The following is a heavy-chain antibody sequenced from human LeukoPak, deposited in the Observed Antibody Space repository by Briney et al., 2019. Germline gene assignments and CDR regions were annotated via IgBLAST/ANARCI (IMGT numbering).Heavy chain of an antibody. CDR3: ARGSVNYGGNGEDAFDI. Sequence: GASVKVSCKASGYTFTGYYMHWVRQAPGQGLEWMGGIIPIFGTANYAQKFQGRVTITADESTSTAYMELSSLRSEDTAVYYCARGSVNYGGNGEDAFDIWGQGTMVTVSS. CDR1: GYTFTGYY. D-gene: IGHD4-23*01. J-gene: IGHJ3*02. V-gene: IGHV1-69*13. CDR2: IIPIFGTA.